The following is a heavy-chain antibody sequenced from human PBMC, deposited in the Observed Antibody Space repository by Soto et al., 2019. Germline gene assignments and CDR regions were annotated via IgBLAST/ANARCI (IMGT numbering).Heavy chain of an antibody. CDR2: IYYSGST. V-gene: IGHV4-39*01. J-gene: IGHJ3*02. Sequence: NPSETLSLTCTVSGGSISSSSYYWGWIRQPPGKGLEWIGSIYYSGSTYYNPSLKSRVTISVDTSKNQFSLKLSSVTAADTAVYYCARGELEWSPSGAFDIWGQGTMVTVSS. D-gene: IGHD3-3*01. CDR1: GGSISSSSYY. CDR3: ARGELEWSPSGAFDI.